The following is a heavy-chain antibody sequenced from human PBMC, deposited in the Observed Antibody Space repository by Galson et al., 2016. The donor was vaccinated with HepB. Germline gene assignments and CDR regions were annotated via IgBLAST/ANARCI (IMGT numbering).Heavy chain of an antibody. CDR1: GYTFTSYD. CDR2: MNPNSGNT. CDR3: AREPFISPWDY. Sequence: SVKVSCKASGYTFTSYDVNWVRQATGQGLEWMGWMNPNSGNTGYAQKFQGRVTMTRNTSISTAYMELSSLRSEDTAVYFCAREPFISPWDYWGPGTLVTVSA. V-gene: IGHV1-8*01. J-gene: IGHJ4*02. D-gene: IGHD2/OR15-2a*01.